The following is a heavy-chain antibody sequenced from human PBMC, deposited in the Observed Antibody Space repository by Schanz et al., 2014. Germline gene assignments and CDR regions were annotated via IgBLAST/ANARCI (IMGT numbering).Heavy chain of an antibody. J-gene: IGHJ4*02. CDR2: MNPKTGYT. CDR3: ARRIDGDGANTYFDY. D-gene: IGHD1-26*01. Sequence: QVQLVQSGAEVKKPGASAKVSCTASGFNFNNYDINWVRQATGEGLEWMGWMNPKTGYTDHAQKCLASVSVTTDTSTNTANIALRSVRSADTAVYYCARRIDGDGANTYFDYWGQGTLVTVSS. V-gene: IGHV1-8*01. CDR1: GFNFNNYD.